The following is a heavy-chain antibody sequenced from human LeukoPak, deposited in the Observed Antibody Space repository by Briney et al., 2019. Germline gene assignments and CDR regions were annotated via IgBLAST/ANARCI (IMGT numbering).Heavy chain of an antibody. J-gene: IGHJ5*02. CDR2: IYYSGST. D-gene: IGHD1-1*01. V-gene: IGHV4-59*01. CDR1: GASISSYY. Sequence: SETLSLTCTVSGASISSYYWSWIRQPPGKGLEWIGYIYYSGSTNYNPSLKSRVTISVDTSKNQFSLKLSSVTAADTAVYYCARLTSPWGQGTLVTVSS. CDR3: ARLTSP.